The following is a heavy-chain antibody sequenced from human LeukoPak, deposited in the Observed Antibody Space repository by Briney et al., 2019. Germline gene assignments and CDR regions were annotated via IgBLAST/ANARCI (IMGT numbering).Heavy chain of an antibody. CDR2: TTGSGGIT. V-gene: IGHV3-23*01. J-gene: IGHJ6*03. CDR3: AKGVGYYYYMDV. CDR1: GFTFRSYA. Sequence: PGGSLRLSCAASGFTFRSYAMSSVRLAPGKGVEWVSATTGSGGITYYADSVKGRFTISRDNSKNTLYLQMNSLRAEDTAVYYCAKGVGYYYYMDVWGKGTTVTVSS.